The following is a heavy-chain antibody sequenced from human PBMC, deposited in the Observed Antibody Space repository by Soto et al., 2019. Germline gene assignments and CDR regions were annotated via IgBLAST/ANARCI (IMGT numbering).Heavy chain of an antibody. Sequence: QLQLQESGSGLVKPSQTLSLTCAVSGGSISSGGYSWSWIRQPPGKGLEWIGYIYHSGSTYYNPSVKCRGTRSLDRSTNQFSLKLSSVTAADTAVYYCASSHAGAHITAAVHWGQGTLVTVSS. D-gene: IGHD6-13*01. CDR1: GGSISSGGYS. J-gene: IGHJ4*02. V-gene: IGHV4-30-2*01. CDR2: IYHSGST. CDR3: ASSHAGAHITAAVH.